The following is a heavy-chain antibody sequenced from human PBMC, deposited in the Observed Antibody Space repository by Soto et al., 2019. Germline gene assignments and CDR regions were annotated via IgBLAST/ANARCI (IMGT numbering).Heavy chain of an antibody. Sequence: PSETLSLTCSVSGGSFSSYYWSWIRQPPGKGLEWIGYIYYDGYTDYNPSLKSRVTISIDRSKNHFSLNLNSVTAADTAVYYCARGSTSRWDYWGQGTLVTVSS. V-gene: IGHV4-59*01. CDR3: ARGSTSRWDY. J-gene: IGHJ4*02. CDR1: GGSFSSYY. CDR2: IYYDGYT. D-gene: IGHD2-15*01.